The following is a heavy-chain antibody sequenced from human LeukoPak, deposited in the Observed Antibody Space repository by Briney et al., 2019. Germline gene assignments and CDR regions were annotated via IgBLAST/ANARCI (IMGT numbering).Heavy chain of an antibody. Sequence: QPGGTLRLPCAASGFTFSSYGMSWVRQAPGKGLEWVSAISGSGGSTYYADSVKGRFTISRDNSKNTLYLQMNSLRAEDTAVYYCAKDPSWLRFDYWGQGTLVTVSS. V-gene: IGHV3-23*01. CDR3: AKDPSWLRFDY. CDR1: GFTFSSYG. J-gene: IGHJ4*02. CDR2: ISGSGGST. D-gene: IGHD5-12*01.